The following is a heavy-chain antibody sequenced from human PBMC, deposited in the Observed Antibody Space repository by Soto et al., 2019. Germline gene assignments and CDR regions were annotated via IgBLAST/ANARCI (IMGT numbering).Heavy chain of an antibody. V-gene: IGHV4-31*03. CDR2: IHYSGST. D-gene: IGHD3-10*01. J-gene: IGHJ4*01. Sequence: PSETLSLTCTVSGGSISNGGYYWNWVRQHPGKGLEWIGYIHYSGSTWYNPSLESRVTISVDTSKDQFSLKLRSVTVADTAVYYXARVRGSGSYAAYYFDSWGPGTLVTVSS. CDR3: ARVRGSGSYAAYYFDS. CDR1: GGSISNGGYY.